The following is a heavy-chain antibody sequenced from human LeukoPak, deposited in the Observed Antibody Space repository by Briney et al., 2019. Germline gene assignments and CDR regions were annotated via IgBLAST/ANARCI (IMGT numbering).Heavy chain of an antibody. CDR2: ISSSSSYI. CDR1: GFTFSSYA. CDR3: ARAYSGSRVFDAFDI. D-gene: IGHD1-26*01. Sequence: GGSLRLSCAASGFTFSSYAMSWVRQAPGKGLEWVSSISSSSSYIYYADSVKGRFTISRDNAKNSLYLQMNSLRAEDTAVYYCARAYSGSRVFDAFDIWGQGTMVTVSS. J-gene: IGHJ3*02. V-gene: IGHV3-21*01.